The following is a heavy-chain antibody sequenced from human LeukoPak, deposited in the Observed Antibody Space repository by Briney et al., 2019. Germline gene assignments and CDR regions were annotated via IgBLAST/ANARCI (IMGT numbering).Heavy chain of an antibody. J-gene: IGHJ4*02. CDR2: ISGSGGST. CDR3: AKAYCSSTSCYYVFDY. D-gene: IGHD2-2*01. CDR1: GFTVGSNY. V-gene: IGHV3-23*01. Sequence: GGSLRLSCAASGFTVGSNYMSWVRQAPGKGLEWVSTISGSGGSTYYADSVRGRFTISRDNSKNTLYLQMNSLRAEDTAVYYCAKAYCSSTSCYYVFDYWGQGTLVTVSS.